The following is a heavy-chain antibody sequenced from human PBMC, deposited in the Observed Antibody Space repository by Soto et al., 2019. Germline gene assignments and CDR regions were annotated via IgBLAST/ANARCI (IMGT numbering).Heavy chain of an antibody. CDR1: GGSISSSSYY. J-gene: IGHJ6*02. D-gene: IGHD6-19*01. Sequence: LSLTCTVSGGSISSSSYYWGWIRQPPGKGLEWIGSIYYSGSTYYNPSLKSRVTISVDTSKNQFSLKLSSVTAADTAVYYCARDSIAVADHYYYYGMDVWGQGTTVTVSS. CDR3: ARDSIAVADHYYYYGMDV. V-gene: IGHV4-39*02. CDR2: IYYSGST.